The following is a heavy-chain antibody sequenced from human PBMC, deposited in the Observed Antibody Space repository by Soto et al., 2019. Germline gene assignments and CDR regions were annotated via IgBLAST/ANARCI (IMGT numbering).Heavy chain of an antibody. CDR1: GGSISSSSHY. D-gene: IGHD4-17*01. J-gene: IGHJ4*02. V-gene: IGHV4-39*01. CDR3: ARQRTTVVTQAYFDH. Sequence: SETLSLTCTVSGGSISSSSHYWGWIRQPPGKGLEWIGSIYYSGRSYYNPSLKSRVTMSVDTSKNQFSLTLNSVTAADAAVYYCARQRTTVVTQAYFDHWGQGTLVTVSS. CDR2: IYYSGRS.